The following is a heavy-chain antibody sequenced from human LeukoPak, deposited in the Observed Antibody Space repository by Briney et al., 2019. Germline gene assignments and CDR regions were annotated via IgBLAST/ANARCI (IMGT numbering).Heavy chain of an antibody. CDR2: ISAYNGNT. V-gene: IGHV1-18*01. J-gene: IGHJ5*02. CDR3: ARVSMVVTSNWFDP. Sequence: GASVKVSCKASGYTYTSYGISWVRQAPGQGLEWMGWISAYNGNTNYAQKLQGRVTMTTDTSTSTAYMELRSLRSDDTAVYYCARVSMVVTSNWFDPWGQGTLVTVSS. CDR1: GYTYTSYG. D-gene: IGHD4-23*01.